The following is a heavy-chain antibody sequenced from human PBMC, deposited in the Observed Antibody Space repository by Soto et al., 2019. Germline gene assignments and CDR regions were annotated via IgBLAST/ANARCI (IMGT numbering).Heavy chain of an antibody. J-gene: IGHJ5*02. V-gene: IGHV5-51*01. CDR3: ARPRDSGDYWGS. CDR2: IYPGDSDT. Sequence: PGESLKISCEASGYSFTRYWIGWVRQKPGRGLEWMGIIYPGDSDTRYSPSFQGQVTISADKSISTAYLQWNSLKASDIAMYYCARPRDSGDYWGSWGQGTLVTVSS. D-gene: IGHD3-22*01. CDR1: GYSFTRYW.